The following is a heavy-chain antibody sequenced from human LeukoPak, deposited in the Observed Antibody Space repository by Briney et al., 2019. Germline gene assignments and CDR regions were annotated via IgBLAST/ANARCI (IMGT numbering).Heavy chain of an antibody. CDR2: TYYRSKWYF. J-gene: IGHJ3*02. CDR1: GDSVSSNIAA. V-gene: IGHV6-1*01. D-gene: IGHD1-20*01. CDR3: ASRVTGTIAAFDI. Sequence: SQTLSLTCVISGDSVSSNIAAWNWIRQSPTRGLEWLGRTYYRSKWYFDYAVSVKSRINITPDTSKNQFSLQLNSLTPEDTAVYYCASRVTGTIAAFDIWDQGTMVTVSS.